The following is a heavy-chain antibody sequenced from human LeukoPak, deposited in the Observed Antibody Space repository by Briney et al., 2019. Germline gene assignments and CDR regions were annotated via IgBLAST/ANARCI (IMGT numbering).Heavy chain of an antibody. CDR3: ARDYYDSSGYPY. V-gene: IGHV4-39*07. J-gene: IGHJ4*02. CDR2: IYYSGST. D-gene: IGHD3-22*01. Sequence: PSETLSLTCTVSGGSISSSSYYWGWIRQPPGKGLEWIGSIYYSGSTYYNPSLKSRVTISVDTSKNQFSLKLSSVTAADTAVYYCARDYYDSSGYPYWGQGTLVTVSS. CDR1: GGSISSSSYY.